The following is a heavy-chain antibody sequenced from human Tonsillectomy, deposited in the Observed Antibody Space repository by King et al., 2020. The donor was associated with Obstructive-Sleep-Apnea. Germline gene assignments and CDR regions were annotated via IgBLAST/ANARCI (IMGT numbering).Heavy chain of an antibody. D-gene: IGHD4-17*01. V-gene: IGHV3-30*02. CDR3: AKDPDNINGDYEHYFDY. Sequence: QVQLVESGGGVVQPGKSLRLSCAASGFTFSDYGMHWVRQAPGKGLEWVAFIRYDGSNKYYADSVKGRFIISRDNSKNTLYLQMNSLRAEDTAVYYCAKDPDNINGDYEHYFDYWGQGTLVTVSP. CDR1: GFTFSDYG. CDR2: IRYDGSNK. J-gene: IGHJ4*02.